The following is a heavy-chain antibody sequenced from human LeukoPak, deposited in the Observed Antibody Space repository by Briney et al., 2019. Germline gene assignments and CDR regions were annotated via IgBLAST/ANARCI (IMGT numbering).Heavy chain of an antibody. J-gene: IGHJ4*02. CDR2: INPNSADT. Sequence: GASVNVSCKASGYTFTGNYMHGVRQAPGQGLEWMGWINPNSADTNYAQKFQGRVTMTRDTSISTAYMELSRLRSDDTAVYYCARSDGFSGYSSLGDSWGQGTLVTVSS. D-gene: IGHD3-22*01. CDR3: ARSDGFSGYSSLGDS. V-gene: IGHV1-2*02. CDR1: GYTFTGNY.